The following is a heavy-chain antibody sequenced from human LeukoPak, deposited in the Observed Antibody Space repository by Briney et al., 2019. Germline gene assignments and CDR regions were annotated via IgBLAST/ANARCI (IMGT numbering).Heavy chain of an antibody. Sequence: PGGSLRLSCAASGFSISSFWMSWVRQAPGKGPEWVANIKQDGSQGHYVDSVKGRFTISRDNANNLLYLQMDSLRAEDTAVYYCARLGDNSGYYDYWGQGTLVTVSS. CDR1: GFSISSFW. J-gene: IGHJ4*02. V-gene: IGHV3-7*01. CDR3: ARLGDNSGYYDY. D-gene: IGHD3-22*01. CDR2: IKQDGSQG.